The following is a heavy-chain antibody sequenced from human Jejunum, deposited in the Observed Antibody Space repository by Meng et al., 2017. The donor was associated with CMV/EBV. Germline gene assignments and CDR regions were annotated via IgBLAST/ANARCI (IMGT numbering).Heavy chain of an antibody. V-gene: IGHV4-34*01. CDR1: GYS. CDR3: ARGLGDGYNAGSQGYYSDN. Sequence: GYSWSWIRQTPGKGLEWIGGIDHGGSTNYSPSLKSRVSISADASKNQFSLKLNSVTAADTAVYYCARGLGDGYNAGSQGYYSDNWGQGARVTVSS. J-gene: IGHJ4*02. D-gene: IGHD5-24*01. CDR2: IDHGGST.